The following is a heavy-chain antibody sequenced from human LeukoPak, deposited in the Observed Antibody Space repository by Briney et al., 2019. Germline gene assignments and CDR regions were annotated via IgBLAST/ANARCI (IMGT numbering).Heavy chain of an antibody. CDR1: GFTFSNYG. D-gene: IGHD6-19*01. Sequence: PGRSLRLSCAASGFTFSNYGMHWVRQAPGKGLEWVAVIWYDGSNKYYADSVKGRFTISRDNSKNTLYLQMNSLRAEDTAVYYCARGIAVAGDAFDIWGQWTMVTVSS. CDR2: IWYDGSNK. J-gene: IGHJ3*02. V-gene: IGHV3-33*01. CDR3: ARGIAVAGDAFDI.